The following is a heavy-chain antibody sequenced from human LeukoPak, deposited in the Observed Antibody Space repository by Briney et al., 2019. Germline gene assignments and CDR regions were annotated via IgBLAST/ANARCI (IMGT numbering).Heavy chain of an antibody. Sequence: GGSLRLCCAASGFTFSSYSMNWVRQAPGKGLEWVSSISSSSSYIYYADSVKGRFTISRDNAKNSLYLQMNSLRAEDTAVYYCARDLEDGPDYGGNWFDPWGQGTLVTVSS. J-gene: IGHJ5*02. CDR1: GFTFSSYS. V-gene: IGHV3-21*01. CDR3: ARDLEDGPDYGGNWFDP. D-gene: IGHD4-23*01. CDR2: ISSSSSYI.